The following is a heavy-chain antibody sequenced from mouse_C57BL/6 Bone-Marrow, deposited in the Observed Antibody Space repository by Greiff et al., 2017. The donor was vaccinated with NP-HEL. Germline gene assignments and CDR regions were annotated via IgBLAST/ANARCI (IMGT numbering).Heavy chain of an antibody. CDR2: IWSGGST. V-gene: IGHV2-4*01. Sequence: QVQLQQSGPGLVQPSQSLSITCTASGFSLTSYGVHWVRQPPGKGLEWLGVIWSGGSTDYYAPFISNLSTSTDNHKCHVFFIMNSLQADDTAIDYCATCDYDGWSYWGQGTLVTVSA. CDR3: ATCDYDGWSY. J-gene: IGHJ3*01. D-gene: IGHD2-4*01. CDR1: GFSLTSYG.